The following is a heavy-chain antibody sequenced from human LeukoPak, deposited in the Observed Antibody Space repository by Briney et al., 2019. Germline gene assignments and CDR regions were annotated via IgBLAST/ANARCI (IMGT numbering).Heavy chain of an antibody. J-gene: IGHJ3*02. CDR3: ARSGTTYYYDSGSRI. CDR2: ISGSSSII. Sequence: PGGSLRLSCEASGFTFSSYSMNWVRQAPGKGLEWVSFISGSSSIIHYADSVKGRFTISRDNAKNSLYLQMSSLRAEDTAVYYCARSGTTYYYDSGSRIWGQGTMVTVSS. D-gene: IGHD3-22*01. V-gene: IGHV3-48*04. CDR1: GFTFSSYS.